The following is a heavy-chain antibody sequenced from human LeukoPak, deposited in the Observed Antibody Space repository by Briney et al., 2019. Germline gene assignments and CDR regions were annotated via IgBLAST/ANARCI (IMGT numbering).Heavy chain of an antibody. CDR1: GGSFSGYN. Sequence: SETLSLTCAVYGGSFSGYNWSWIRQPPGKGLEWIGEINHSGSTNYNPSLKSRVTISVDTSKNQFSLKLSSVTAADTAVYYCARGRYRASDYWGQGTLVTVSS. CDR3: ARGRYRASDY. V-gene: IGHV4-34*01. CDR2: INHSGST. D-gene: IGHD3-9*01. J-gene: IGHJ4*02.